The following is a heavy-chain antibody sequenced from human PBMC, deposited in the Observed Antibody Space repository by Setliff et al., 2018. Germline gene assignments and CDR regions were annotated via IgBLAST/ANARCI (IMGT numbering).Heavy chain of an antibody. CDR2: VYYSGTT. D-gene: IGHD3-10*01. CDR1: GGSISTYY. V-gene: IGHV4-59*08. J-gene: IGHJ4*02. Sequence: SETLSLTCTVSGGSISTYYWSWIRQTPVKGLEWIGYVYYSGTTNYNPLFKSRVTISVDTSKNQFSLKLNSVTAADTAVYYCTRTVSSGAYYGVRPYYFDFWGQGTLVTVSS. CDR3: TRTVSSGAYYGVRPYYFDF.